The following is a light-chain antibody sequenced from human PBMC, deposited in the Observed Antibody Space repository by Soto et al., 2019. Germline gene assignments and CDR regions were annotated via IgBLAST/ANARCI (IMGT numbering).Light chain of an antibody. V-gene: IGKV4-1*01. CDR3: QQYYSTPYT. Sequence: DIVMTQSPDSLAVSLGERATINCKSSQSVVYSSNNKNYLDWYQQKPGQPPKLRIYWASTRESVVPDRFSGSGSGTDFTLTISSLQAEDVAVYYCQQYYSTPYTFGQGTKLEIK. J-gene: IGKJ2*01. CDR2: WAS. CDR1: QSVVYSSNNKNY.